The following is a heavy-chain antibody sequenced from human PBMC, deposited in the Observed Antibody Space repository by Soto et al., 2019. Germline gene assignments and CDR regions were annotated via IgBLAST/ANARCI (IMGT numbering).Heavy chain of an antibody. CDR2: ISTYNGNT. CDR3: ARDSHIAVADMSGWFDP. J-gene: IGHJ5*02. CDR1: GYTFTSYG. D-gene: IGHD6-19*01. Sequence: ASVKVSCKASGYTFTSYGISWARQAPGQGLEWMGWISTYNGNTKYAQKIQGRVTITKDTSTSTAYMELRSLRSEDTALYYCARDSHIAVADMSGWFDPWGQGTLVTVSS. V-gene: IGHV1-18*01.